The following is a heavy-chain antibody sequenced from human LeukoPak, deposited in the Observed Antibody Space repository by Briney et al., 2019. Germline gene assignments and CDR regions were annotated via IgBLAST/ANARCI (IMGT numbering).Heavy chain of an antibody. J-gene: IGHJ4*02. V-gene: IGHV4-39*07. Sequence: PSETLSLTCTVSGGSISSSSYYWGWIRQPPGKGLEWIGSIYYSGSTYYNPSLKSRVTISVDTSKNQFSLKLSSVTAADTAVYYCARDGMWGDIVRWSYWGQGTLVTVSS. D-gene: IGHD2-15*01. CDR3: ARDGMWGDIVRWSY. CDR1: GGSISSSSYY. CDR2: IYYSGST.